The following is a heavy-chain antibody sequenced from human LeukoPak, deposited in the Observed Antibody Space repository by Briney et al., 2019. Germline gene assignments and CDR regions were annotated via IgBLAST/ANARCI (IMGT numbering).Heavy chain of an antibody. D-gene: IGHD4-17*01. J-gene: IGHJ4*02. Sequence: TGESLKISCKGTGYSFTTYWIAWVRQMPGKGLEWMGIIYPGDSDTRYSPSLQGQVTISADKSIITAYLQLSSLKASDTAMYYCARRVGGDYYFDHWGQGTLVTVSS. CDR3: ARRVGGDYYFDH. CDR2: IYPGDSDT. CDR1: GYSFTTYW. V-gene: IGHV5-51*01.